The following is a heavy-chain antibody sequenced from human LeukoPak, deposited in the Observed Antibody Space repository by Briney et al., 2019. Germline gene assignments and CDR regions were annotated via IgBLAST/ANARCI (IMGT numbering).Heavy chain of an antibody. J-gene: IGHJ3*02. CDR3: ARESGFGELFPYAFDI. CDR1: GFTVSNNY. D-gene: IGHD3-10*01. V-gene: IGHV3-53*01. CDR2: LYSGGNT. Sequence: GGSLRLSCAASGFTVSNNYMSWVRQAPGKGLEWVSVLYSGGNTYYTDSVKGRFAISRDYSRNTVYLQMDSLRAEDTAVYYCARESGFGELFPYAFDIWGQGTVVTVSS.